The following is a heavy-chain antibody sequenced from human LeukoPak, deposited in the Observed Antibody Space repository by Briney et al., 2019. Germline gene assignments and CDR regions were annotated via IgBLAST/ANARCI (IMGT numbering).Heavy chain of an antibody. CDR2: IYYSGST. CDR1: GGSISSGDYY. J-gene: IGHJ4*02. CDR3: ARERGSGSYYTDY. D-gene: IGHD3-10*01. Sequence: SETLSLTCTVSGGSISSGDYYWSWIRQPPGKGLEWIGYIYYSGSTYYNPSLKSRVTISVDTSKNQFSLKLSSVTAADTAVYYCARERGSGSYYTDYWGQGTLVTVSS. V-gene: IGHV4-30-4*08.